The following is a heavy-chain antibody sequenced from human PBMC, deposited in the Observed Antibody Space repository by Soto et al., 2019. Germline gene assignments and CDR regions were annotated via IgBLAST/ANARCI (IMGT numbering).Heavy chain of an antibody. V-gene: IGHV4-39*07. CDR1: GGSISSSSYY. CDR3: ARVSAVLGYYYYGMDV. CDR2: IYYSGST. Sequence: SETLSLTCTVSGGSISSSSYYWGWIRQPPGKGLEWIGSIYYSGSTYYNPSLKSRVTISVDTSKNQFSLKLSSVTAADTAVYYCARVSAVLGYYYYGMDVWGQGTTVTVSS. D-gene: IGHD7-27*01. J-gene: IGHJ6*02.